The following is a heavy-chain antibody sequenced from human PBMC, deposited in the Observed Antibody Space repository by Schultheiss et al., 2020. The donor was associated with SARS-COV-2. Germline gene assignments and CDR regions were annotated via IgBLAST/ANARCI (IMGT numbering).Heavy chain of an antibody. CDR1: GVALSTSGMR. CDR3: AHSDILTGYYKYGMDV. J-gene: IGHJ6*02. CDR2: IDWDDDK. V-gene: IGHV2-70*04. D-gene: IGHD3-9*01. Sequence: SGPTLVKPTQTLTLTCTLSGVALSTSGMRVSWIRQPPGKALEWLARIDWDDDKFYSTSLKTRLTISKDTSKNQVVLTMTNMDPVDTATYYCAHSDILTGYYKYGMDVWGQGTTVTVSS.